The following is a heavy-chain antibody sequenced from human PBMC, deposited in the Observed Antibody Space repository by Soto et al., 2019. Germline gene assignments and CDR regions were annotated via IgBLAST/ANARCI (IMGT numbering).Heavy chain of an antibody. Sequence: PSETLSLTCTVSGGSISSSSYYWGWIRQPPGKGLEWIGSIYYSGSTYYNPSLKSRVTISVDTSKNQFSLKLSSATAADTAVYYCARQGGYCSGGSCPEYNWFDPWGQGTLVTVSS. CDR1: GGSISSSSYY. V-gene: IGHV4-39*01. D-gene: IGHD2-15*01. CDR3: ARQGGYCSGGSCPEYNWFDP. J-gene: IGHJ5*02. CDR2: IYYSGST.